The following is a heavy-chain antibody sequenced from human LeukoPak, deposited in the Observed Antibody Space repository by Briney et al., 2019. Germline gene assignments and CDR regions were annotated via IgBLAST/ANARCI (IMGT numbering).Heavy chain of an antibody. J-gene: IGHJ4*02. D-gene: IGHD6-19*01. CDR2: VYYTGST. CDR3: ARSTGLYFDY. Sequence: PSETLSLTCTVSDDSVNSNGYYWGWIRQSPGKGLEWIGNVYYTGSTFYNPSLKSRLTISVDTSKILFSLKLTSMTAADTAVYYCARSTGLYFDYWGQGTLVTVSS. CDR1: DDSVNSNGYY. V-gene: IGHV4-39*01.